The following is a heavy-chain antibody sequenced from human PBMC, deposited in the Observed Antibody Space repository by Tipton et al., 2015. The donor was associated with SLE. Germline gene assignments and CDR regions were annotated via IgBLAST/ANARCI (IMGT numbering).Heavy chain of an antibody. CDR1: GFTVSSNY. CDR2: IFSGSRI. J-gene: IGHJ6*02. Sequence: SLRLSCAASGFTVSSNYMSWVRQAPGKGLEWVSVIFSGSRIFYADSVMGRFTISRDNSKNTLYLQMNGLRAEDTAVYYCAKQISPHYGMDVWGQGTTVTVSS. V-gene: IGHV3-66*04. CDR3: AKQISPHYGMDV.